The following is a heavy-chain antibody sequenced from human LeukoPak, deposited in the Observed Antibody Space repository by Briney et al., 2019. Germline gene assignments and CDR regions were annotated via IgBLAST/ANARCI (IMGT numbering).Heavy chain of an antibody. D-gene: IGHD5-24*01. Sequence: PGGSLRLSCAASGFTFSSYAMHWVRQAPGKGLEWVALISYDGSTKHYADSVKGRFTISRDNSKNTLYLQMNSLRAEDTAVYYCARDSARRDGYNFDYWGQGTLVTVSS. CDR1: GFTFSSYA. CDR3: ARDSARRDGYNFDY. CDR2: ISYDGSTK. J-gene: IGHJ4*02. V-gene: IGHV3-30*04.